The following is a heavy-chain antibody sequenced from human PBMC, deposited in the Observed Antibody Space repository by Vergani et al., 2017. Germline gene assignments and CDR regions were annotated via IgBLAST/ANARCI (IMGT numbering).Heavy chain of an antibody. J-gene: IGHJ4*02. CDR2: ISYDGSNK. CDR3: ARDDQHDRDFDY. V-gene: IGHV3-30*01. CDR1: GFTFSSYA. D-gene: IGHD3-10*01. Sequence: QVQLVESGGGVVQPGRSLRLSCAASGFTFSSYAMHWVRQAPGKGLEWVAVISYDGSNKYYADSVKGRFTISRDNSKNTLYLQMNSLRAEDTAVYYCARDDQHDRDFDYWGQGTLVTVSS.